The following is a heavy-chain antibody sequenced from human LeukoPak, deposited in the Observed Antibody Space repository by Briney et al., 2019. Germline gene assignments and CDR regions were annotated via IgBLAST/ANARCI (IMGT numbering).Heavy chain of an antibody. CDR1: GFTFSDYY. CDR3: ARGAYYYED. D-gene: IGHD3-22*01. V-gene: IGHV3-11*04. Sequence: GGSLRLSCAASGFTFSDYYMTWLRQAPGKGLEWLSYITNSGDTVFYADSVKGRFTVSRDNAKRSLYLQMNSLRAEDTAVYYCARGAYYYEDWGQGTLVTVSS. CDR2: ITNSGDTV. J-gene: IGHJ4*02.